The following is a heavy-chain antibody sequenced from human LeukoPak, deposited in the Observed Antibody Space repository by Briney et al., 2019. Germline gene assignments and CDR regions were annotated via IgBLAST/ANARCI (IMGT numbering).Heavy chain of an antibody. Sequence: ASVKVSCKASGYSLTSFDINWVRQGSGQGLEWMGWMNPKRGNTGYAPTFQGRVTITRDTSIDTAFMELSSLRSEDTAVYYCARGIAAAGIGSWFDPWGQGTLVTVSS. CDR1: GYSLTSFD. J-gene: IGHJ5*02. V-gene: IGHV1-8*01. CDR3: ARGIAAAGIGSWFDP. CDR2: MNPKRGNT. D-gene: IGHD6-13*01.